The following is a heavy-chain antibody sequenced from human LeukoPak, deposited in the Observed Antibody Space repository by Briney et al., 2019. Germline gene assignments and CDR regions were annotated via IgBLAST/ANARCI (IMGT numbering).Heavy chain of an antibody. CDR2: IYYSGST. Sequence: SETLSLTCTVSGGSISSYYWSWIRQPPGKGLEWIGYIYYSGSTNYNPSLKSRVTISVDTSKNQFSLKLSSVTAADTAVYYCAREALAGTTRNWLDPWGQGTLVTVSS. CDR1: GGSISSYY. V-gene: IGHV4-59*12. CDR3: AREALAGTTRNWLDP. D-gene: IGHD6-19*01. J-gene: IGHJ5*02.